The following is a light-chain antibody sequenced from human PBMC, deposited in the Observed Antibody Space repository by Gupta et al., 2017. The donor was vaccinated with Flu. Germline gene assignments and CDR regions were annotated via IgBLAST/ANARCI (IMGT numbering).Light chain of an antibody. V-gene: IGKV2-30*01. J-gene: IGKJ2*02. Sequence: VTLGKAASISCSARHGLGYSDGNSDWYCFQQRPGPSPRRLIDQGSYRESGVPDRGSGSGSGTNFTLKISRVEAEDVGIYDGKQSEQCMCAFGQGTKVEIK. CDR1: HGLGYSDGNSD. CDR3: KQSEQCMCA. CDR2: QGS.